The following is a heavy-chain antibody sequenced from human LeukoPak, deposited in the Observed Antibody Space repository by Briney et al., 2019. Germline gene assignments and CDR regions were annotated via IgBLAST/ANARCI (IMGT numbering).Heavy chain of an antibody. CDR3: GRRGGSGSYYKDS. D-gene: IGHD3-10*01. CDR1: GYIITSYC. J-gene: IGHJ4*02. CDR2: IYPGDSDT. V-gene: IGHV5-51*01. Sequence: ESPKTSCKGSGYIITSYCIGRGRQKPGKGLEEMGIIYPGDSDTRYSPSFQGQFTISADKSNSTAFLQMSSLKAADTAVYYCGRRGGSGSYYKDSWGQGTLVTVSS.